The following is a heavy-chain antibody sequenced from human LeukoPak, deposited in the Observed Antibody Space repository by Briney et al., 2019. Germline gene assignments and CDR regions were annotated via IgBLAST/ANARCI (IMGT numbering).Heavy chain of an antibody. CDR3: ARGLLTTVTSYYFDY. Sequence: PSETLSLTCAVYGGSFSGYYWSWIRQPPGKGLEWIGEINHSGSTNYNPSLKSRVTISVDTSKNQFPLKLSSVTAADTAVYYCARGLLTTVTSYYFDYWGQGTLVTVSS. CDR2: INHSGST. D-gene: IGHD4-17*01. V-gene: IGHV4-34*01. CDR1: GGSFSGYY. J-gene: IGHJ4*02.